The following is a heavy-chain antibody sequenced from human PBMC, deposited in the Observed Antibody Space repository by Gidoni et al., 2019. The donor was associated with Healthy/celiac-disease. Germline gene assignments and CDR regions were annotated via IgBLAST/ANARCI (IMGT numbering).Heavy chain of an antibody. V-gene: IGHV1-46*01. D-gene: IGHD6-19*01. J-gene: IGHJ4*02. Sequence: QVQLVQSGAEVKKPGASVKVSCKASGYTFTSYYMHWVRQAPGQGLEWMGIINPSGGSTRYAQKFQGRVTMTRDTSTSTVYMELSSLRSEDTAVYYCARDLPSPIAVAGTLLHWSQGTLVTVSS. CDR1: GYTFTSYY. CDR2: INPSGGST. CDR3: ARDLPSPIAVAGTLLH.